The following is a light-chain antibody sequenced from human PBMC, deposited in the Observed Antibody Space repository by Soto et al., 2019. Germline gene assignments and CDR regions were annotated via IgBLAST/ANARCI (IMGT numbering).Light chain of an antibody. V-gene: IGKV3-20*01. J-gene: IGKJ1*01. CDR2: DVS. Sequence: EIVLTQSPGTLSLSPGERAALSCRASLSLSSTCLAWYQQRPCQAPSLLIYDVSSRATGIPDRFSGSGSGTDFTLTIKRLEPDDFAVYYCQQYGSSPRTFGLGTKVEIK. CDR3: QQYGSSPRT. CDR1: LSLSSTC.